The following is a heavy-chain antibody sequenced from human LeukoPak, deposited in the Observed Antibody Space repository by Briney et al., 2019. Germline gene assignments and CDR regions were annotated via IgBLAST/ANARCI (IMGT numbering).Heavy chain of an antibody. CDR3: ARDLHTTGYSSRWHLGDY. CDR2: INPSGGST. CDR1: GYTFTSYY. Sequence: ASVKVSCKASGYTFTSYYMHWVRQAPGQGLEWMGIINPSGGSTSYAQKFQGRVTMTRDTSTSTVYMELSSLRSEDTAVYYCARDLHTTGYSSRWHLGDYWGQGTLVTVSS. J-gene: IGHJ4*02. D-gene: IGHD6-13*01. V-gene: IGHV1-46*01.